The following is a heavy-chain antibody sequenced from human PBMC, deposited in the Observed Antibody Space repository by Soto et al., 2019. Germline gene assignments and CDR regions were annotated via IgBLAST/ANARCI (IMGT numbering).Heavy chain of an antibody. Sequence: GGSLRLSCAASGFTFSSYDMHWVRQVIGKGLEWVSGIGIGGDTYYAGSVKGRFTISRENAKDSLYLQMRSLRAEDTAVYYCARDRIHWGMTSSAPYYYGHDFWGLGTTVTVSS. J-gene: IGHJ6*02. CDR3: ARDRIHWGMTSSAPYYYGHDF. CDR1: GFTFSSYD. V-gene: IGHV3-13*01. D-gene: IGHD3-16*01. CDR2: IGIGGDT.